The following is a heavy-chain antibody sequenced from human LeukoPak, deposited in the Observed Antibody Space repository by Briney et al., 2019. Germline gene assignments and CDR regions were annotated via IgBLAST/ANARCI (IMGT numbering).Heavy chain of an antibody. J-gene: IGHJ5*02. Sequence: ASVKVSCKASGYTFTSYDINWVRQATGQGLEWMGWMNPNSCNTGYAQKFQGRVTMTRHTSISTAYMELSSLRSEDTAVYYCARDPFGGVIDPYNWFDPWGQGTLVTVSS. CDR3: ARDPFGGVIDPYNWFDP. CDR2: MNPNSCNT. D-gene: IGHD3-16*02. V-gene: IGHV1-8*01. CDR1: GYTFTSYD.